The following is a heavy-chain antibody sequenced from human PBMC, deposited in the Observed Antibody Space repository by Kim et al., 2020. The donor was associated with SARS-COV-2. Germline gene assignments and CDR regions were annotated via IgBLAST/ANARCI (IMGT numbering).Heavy chain of an antibody. Sequence: NDYAVSGKSRITINPDTSKNQFSLQLNSVTPEDTAVYYCARGGYYYILDFWGQGTLVTVSS. D-gene: IGHD3-22*01. V-gene: IGHV6-1*01. J-gene: IGHJ4*02. CDR2: N. CDR3: ARGGYYYILDF.